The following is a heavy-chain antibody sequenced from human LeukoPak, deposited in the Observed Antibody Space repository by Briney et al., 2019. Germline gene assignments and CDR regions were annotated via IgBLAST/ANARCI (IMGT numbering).Heavy chain of an antibody. Sequence: SETLSLTCTVSGGSISSYDWSWIRQPAGKGLEWIGRIYTRGSTNYSPSLKSRVSMSVDTSKKQFSLKLSSVTAADTAVYYCARVSSSWYQDWYFDLWGRGTVVTVSS. D-gene: IGHD6-13*01. CDR3: ARVSSSWYQDWYFDL. V-gene: IGHV4-4*07. CDR1: GGSISSYD. CDR2: IYTRGST. J-gene: IGHJ2*01.